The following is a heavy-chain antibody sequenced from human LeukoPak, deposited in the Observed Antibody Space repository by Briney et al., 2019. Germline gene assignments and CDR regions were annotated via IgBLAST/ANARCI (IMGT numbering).Heavy chain of an antibody. CDR3: ARVSSVPTPRGLDS. CDR1: GFSFSTYS. V-gene: IGHV3-21*01. Sequence: PGGSLRLSCVASGFSFSTYSMNWVRQAPGRRPEWVSSISGDSYYIFYADSVKGRFTVSRDNAQNSLFLQMNSLKADDTAVYYCARVSSVPTPRGLDSWGQGTLVTVSS. D-gene: IGHD4/OR15-4a*01. CDR2: ISGDSYYI. J-gene: IGHJ4*02.